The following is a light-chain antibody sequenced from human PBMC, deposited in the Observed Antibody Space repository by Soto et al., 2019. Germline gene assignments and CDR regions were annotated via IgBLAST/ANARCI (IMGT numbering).Light chain of an antibody. CDR2: GIS. J-gene: IGKJ1*01. CDR3: KQYLTSSPRA. Sequence: IVLTQSPGTLSLSPGDRATLSCRASHTISSSYLSCYQQKPGQPHSLLMYGISRSATGIPDRFSGSGCGTDFAITIIRLEPYDFVVYYCKQYLTSSPRAFGQGTKVEIK. CDR1: HTISSSY. V-gene: IGKV3-20*01.